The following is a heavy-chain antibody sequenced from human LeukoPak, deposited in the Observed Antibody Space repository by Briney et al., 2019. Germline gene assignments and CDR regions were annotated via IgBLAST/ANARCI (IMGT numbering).Heavy chain of an antibody. D-gene: IGHD3-9*01. CDR2: ISSNGGST. CDR1: GFTFRNYA. J-gene: IGHJ4*02. CDR3: VKGGYDILTGYQRIDY. Sequence: PGWSLRLSCSASGFTFRNYAMHWVRQAPGKGLEYVSAISSNGGSTYYADSVKGRFTISRDNSKNTLYLQMSSLRAEDTAVYYCVKGGYDILTGYQRIDYWGQGTLSPSPQ. V-gene: IGHV3-64D*06.